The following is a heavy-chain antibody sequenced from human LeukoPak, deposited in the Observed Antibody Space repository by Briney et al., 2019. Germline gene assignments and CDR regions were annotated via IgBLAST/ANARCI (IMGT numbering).Heavy chain of an antibody. CDR3: AKGRGSGIVAYNWFDP. D-gene: IGHD3-10*01. CDR2: IRYDGSNK. CDR1: GFTFSSFG. J-gene: IGHJ5*02. Sequence: GGSLRLPCAASGFTFSSFGMHWVRQAPGKGLEWVAFIRYDGSNKYYADSVKGRFTISRDNSKNTLYLQMNSLRAEDTAVYYCAKGRGSGIVAYNWFDPWGQGTLVTVSS. V-gene: IGHV3-30*02.